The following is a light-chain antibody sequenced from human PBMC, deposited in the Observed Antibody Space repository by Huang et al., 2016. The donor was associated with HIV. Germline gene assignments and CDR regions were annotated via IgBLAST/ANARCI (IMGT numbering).Light chain of an antibody. CDR1: QSVSSY. CDR3: QQHRNWPIT. Sequence: EIVLTQSPATLSLSPGERATLSCRASQSVSSYLAWFQQKPGQAPRPLIYDASNRATGTPARFSGSGSGTDFTLTISSLEAEDFAVYYCQQHRNWPITFGQGTRLETK. CDR2: DAS. V-gene: IGKV3-11*01. J-gene: IGKJ5*01.